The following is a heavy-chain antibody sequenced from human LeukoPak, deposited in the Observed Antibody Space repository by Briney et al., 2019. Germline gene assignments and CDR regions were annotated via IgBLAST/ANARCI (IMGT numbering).Heavy chain of an antibody. Sequence: ASVKVSCKASGYTFTGYYMHWVRQAPGQGLEWMEWINPNSGGTNYAQKFQGRVTMTRDTSISTAYMELSRLRSDDTAVYYCARDRDYGDYVYVFDYWGQGTLVTVSS. J-gene: IGHJ4*02. D-gene: IGHD4-17*01. CDR2: INPNSGGT. V-gene: IGHV1-2*02. CDR3: ARDRDYGDYVYVFDY. CDR1: GYTFTGYY.